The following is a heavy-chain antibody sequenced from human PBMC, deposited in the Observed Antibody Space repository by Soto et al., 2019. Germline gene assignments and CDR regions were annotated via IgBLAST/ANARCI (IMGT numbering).Heavy chain of an antibody. Sequence: PGESLKISCKGSGYSLTSYWIGWVRQMPGKGLEWMGIIYPGDSDTRYSPSFQGQVTISADKSISTAYLQWSSLKASDTAMYYCARAFGEPYYYYYYYMDVWGKGTTVTVSS. CDR1: GYSLTSYW. D-gene: IGHD3-10*01. V-gene: IGHV5-51*01. CDR2: IYPGDSDT. CDR3: ARAFGEPYYYYYYYMDV. J-gene: IGHJ6*03.